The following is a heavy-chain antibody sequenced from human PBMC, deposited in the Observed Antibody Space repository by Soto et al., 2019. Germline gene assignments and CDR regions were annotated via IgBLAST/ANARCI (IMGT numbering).Heavy chain of an antibody. D-gene: IGHD6-13*01. V-gene: IGHV1-69*02. Sequence: QVQLVQSGAEVKKPGSSVKVSCKASGGTFSSYTISWVRQAPGQGLEWMGRIIPILGIANYAQKFKGRVTITADKSTSTAYMELSSLRSEDTAVYYCARGVRGYSSSWYDSEVAFDIWGQGTMVTVSS. CDR2: IIPILGIA. CDR1: GGTFSSYT. J-gene: IGHJ3*02. CDR3: ARGVRGYSSSWYDSEVAFDI.